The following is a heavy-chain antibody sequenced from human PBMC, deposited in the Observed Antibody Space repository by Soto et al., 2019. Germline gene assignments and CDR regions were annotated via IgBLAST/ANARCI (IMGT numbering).Heavy chain of an antibody. Sequence: SGRTLVNPKQTLTLTCAFSGFSLITNGMCVSCILQPPGKALEWLALIDWDDTKYYSTSLKSRLTISKDTSKNQLALTMTNMGPVDTATYYCARTLVGATHISHSYFECWGQGTLVTVSS. V-gene: IGHV2-70*01. D-gene: IGHD1-26*01. CDR3: ARTLVGATHISHSYFEC. CDR1: GFSLITNGMC. J-gene: IGHJ4*02. CDR2: IDWDDTK.